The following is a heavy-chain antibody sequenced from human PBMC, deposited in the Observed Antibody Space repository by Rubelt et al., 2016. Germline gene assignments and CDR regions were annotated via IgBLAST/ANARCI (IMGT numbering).Heavy chain of an antibody. D-gene: IGHD6-13*01. CDR2: LSYDGRTI. J-gene: IGHJ6*02. V-gene: IGHV3-30*04. CDR1: GFTFSSYA. CDR3: AKDRGAATIRTMDV. Sequence: VQLLESGGGLVQPGGSLRLSCAASGFTFSSYAMHWVRQAPGKGLEWVAVLSYDGRTIYDADSVTVRLTISHDSSKKPLFLQINSLRAQDTAVYYCAKDRGAATIRTMDVWGQGTTVTVSS.